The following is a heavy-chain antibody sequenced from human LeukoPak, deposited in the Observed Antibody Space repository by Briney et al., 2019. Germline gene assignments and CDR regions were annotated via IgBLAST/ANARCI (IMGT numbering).Heavy chain of an antibody. V-gene: IGHV3-7*04. CDR2: IKQDGSEK. CDR3: AKESHSEGYGSYFDG. CDR1: GFTFSNYW. J-gene: IGHJ4*02. Sequence: GGSLRLSGVASGFTFSNYWMSWVRQAPGKGLEWVANIKQDGSEKYYVDSVKGRFTISRDNSKNTLYLQMNSLRAEDTAVYYCAKESHSEGYGSYFDGWGPGTLVSVSS. D-gene: IGHD1-26*01.